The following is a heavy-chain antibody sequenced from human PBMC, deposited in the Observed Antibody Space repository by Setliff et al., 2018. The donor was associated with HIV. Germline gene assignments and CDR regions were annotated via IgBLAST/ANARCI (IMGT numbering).Heavy chain of an antibody. V-gene: IGHV3-33*01. Sequence: SLKISCVASGFIFNTYGMHWVRQTPGKGLEWVAVMWYDGSDTYYADSVKGRLTISRDNSKNTVYLQMNRLRVDDTAVYYCARDSFGSGSYVYYFEYWGQGTLVTVSS. CDR2: MWYDGSDT. CDR3: ARDSFGSGSYVYYFEY. D-gene: IGHD3-10*01. CDR1: GFIFNTYG. J-gene: IGHJ4*02.